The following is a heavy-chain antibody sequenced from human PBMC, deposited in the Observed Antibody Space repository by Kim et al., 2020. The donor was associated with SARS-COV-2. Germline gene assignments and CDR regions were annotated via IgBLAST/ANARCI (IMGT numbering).Heavy chain of an antibody. D-gene: IGHD3-10*01. V-gene: IGHV3-23*01. J-gene: IGHJ6*02. CDR3: AKLTYYSGAGPVNAMDV. Sequence: GGSLRLSCAASGFTFRSYAMSWVRQAPGKGLEWVSTINDNGGSAYYADSVKGRFTISRDSSKNTLYMQMNSLRAEDSAVYYCAKLTYYSGAGPVNAMDVWGQGTTVTVSS. CDR1: GFTFRSYA. CDR2: INDNGGSA.